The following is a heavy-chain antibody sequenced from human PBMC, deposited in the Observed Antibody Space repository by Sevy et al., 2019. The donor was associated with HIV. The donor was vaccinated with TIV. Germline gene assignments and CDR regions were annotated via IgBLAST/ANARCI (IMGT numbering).Heavy chain of an antibody. CDR1: GLTFRSHA. CDR3: ARVSLSGTSTHKYYYYGMDV. V-gene: IGHV3-30-3*01. CDR2: ISYDGAVR. J-gene: IGHJ6*02. D-gene: IGHD1-1*01. Sequence: GGSLRLSCAASGLTFRSHAMHWVRQAPGKGLEWVTVISYDGAVRYYGESVKGRFTVSRDNSKNTLYLQMNSLRAEDTAVYYCARVSLSGTSTHKYYYYGMDVWGQGTTVTVSS.